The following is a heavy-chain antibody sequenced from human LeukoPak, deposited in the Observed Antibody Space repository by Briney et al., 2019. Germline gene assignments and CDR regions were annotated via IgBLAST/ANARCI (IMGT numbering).Heavy chain of an antibody. V-gene: IGHV1-2*02. D-gene: IGHD2-21*02. Sequence: ASVKVSCKASGYTFTGYYMHWVRQAPGQGLEWMGWIDPNSGDTNYAQKFQGRVTMTRDTSISTAYMEVSRLTSDDTAVYYCARGEVVTASNDAFDIWGQGTMVTVSS. J-gene: IGHJ3*02. CDR3: ARGEVVTASNDAFDI. CDR2: IDPNSGDT. CDR1: GYTFTGYY.